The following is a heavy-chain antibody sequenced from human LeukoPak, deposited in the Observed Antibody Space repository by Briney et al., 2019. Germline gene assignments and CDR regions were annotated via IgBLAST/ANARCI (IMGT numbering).Heavy chain of an antibody. CDR3: AKGPTVSKRGYFDY. CDR2: ISGSGGST. Sequence: TGGSLRLSCAASGFTFSSYAMSWVRQAPGKGLEWVSAISGSGGSTYYADSVKGRFTISRDNSKNTLYLQMNSLRAEDTAVYYCAKGPTVSKRGYFDYWGQGTLVTVSS. D-gene: IGHD4-17*01. V-gene: IGHV3-23*01. J-gene: IGHJ4*02. CDR1: GFTFSSYA.